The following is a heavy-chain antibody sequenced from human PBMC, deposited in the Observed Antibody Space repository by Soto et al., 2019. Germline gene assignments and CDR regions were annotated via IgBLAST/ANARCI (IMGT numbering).Heavy chain of an antibody. D-gene: IGHD6-19*01. J-gene: IGHJ4*02. CDR2: INPNSGGT. CDR3: ARGGGSGWYKVYFFDY. Sequence: GASVKVSCKASGYTFTGYYMHWVRQAPGQGLEGMGRINPNSGGTNYAQKFQGRGTMTRDTSISTAYMELSRLRSDDTAVYYCARGGGSGWYKVYFFDYWGQGTLVTVSS. V-gene: IGHV1-2*02. CDR1: GYTFTGYY.